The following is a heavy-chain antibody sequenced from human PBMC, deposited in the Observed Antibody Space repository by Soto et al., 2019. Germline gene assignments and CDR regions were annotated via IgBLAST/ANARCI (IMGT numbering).Heavy chain of an antibody. CDR3: VSQRTTVIPQAYFDY. CDR1: GGSVTNSSYY. Sequence: SETLSLTCTVSGGSVTNSSYYWGWIHQSPGKGLEWIGSVYYRGRSYSKSSVKGRVTISVDTSKNQFSLNLNSVTASDTAVYFCVSQRTTVIPQAYFDYWGPGALVTVSS. J-gene: IGHJ4*02. CDR2: VYYRGRS. V-gene: IGHV4-39*01. D-gene: IGHD4-4*01.